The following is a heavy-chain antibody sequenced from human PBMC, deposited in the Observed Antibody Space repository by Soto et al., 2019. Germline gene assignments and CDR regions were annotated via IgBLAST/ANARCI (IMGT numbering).Heavy chain of an antibody. Sequence: SETLSLTCTVSGGSISSGGYYWSWIRQHPGKGLEWIGYIYYSGSTYYNPSLKSRVTISVDTSKNQFSLKLSSVTAADTAVYYCATSYYYGSGSYRTLDYWGQGTLVTVSS. CDR3: ATSYYYGSGSYRTLDY. V-gene: IGHV4-31*03. J-gene: IGHJ4*02. CDR1: GGSISSGGYY. D-gene: IGHD3-10*01. CDR2: IYYSGST.